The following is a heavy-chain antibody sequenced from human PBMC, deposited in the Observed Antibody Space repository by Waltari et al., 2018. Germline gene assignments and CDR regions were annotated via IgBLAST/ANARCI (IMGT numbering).Heavy chain of an antibody. J-gene: IGHJ5*02. CDR1: GFTFSSYW. V-gene: IGHV3-7*01. CDR2: IKQDGREK. CDR3: ARGSRGAFDP. D-gene: IGHD2-15*01. Sequence: EVQLVESGGGLVQPGGSLRLSCAASGFTFSSYWMSWVRQAPGKGLEWVANIKQDGREKYYVDSVQGRLTISRDNAKNSLYLQMISLRAEDTAVYYCARGSRGAFDPWGQGTLVTVSS.